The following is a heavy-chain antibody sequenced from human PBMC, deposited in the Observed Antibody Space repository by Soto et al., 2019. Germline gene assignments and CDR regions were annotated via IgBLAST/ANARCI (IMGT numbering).Heavy chain of an antibody. D-gene: IGHD4-17*01. CDR2: IFSNDEK. J-gene: IGHJ6*02. CDR1: GISLTNARVG. Sequence: EYGPTLVNPTETLTLTCTVSGISLTNARVGVSWIRQPPGKALEWLAHIFSNDEKSYSSSLKSMLTISKDTSKSQVVLTRTNVEPVHTATYYCAQIPTDYAAHHHFYGLDVWGQGTPVT. CDR3: AQIPTDYAAHHHFYGLDV. V-gene: IGHV2-26*01.